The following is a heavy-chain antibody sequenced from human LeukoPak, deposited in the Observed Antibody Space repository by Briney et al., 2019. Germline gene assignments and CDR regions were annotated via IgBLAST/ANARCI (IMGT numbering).Heavy chain of an antibody. V-gene: IGHV4-59*01. Sequence: SETLSLTCTVSGGSISSYYWSWIRQPPGQGLEWIGYIYYSGSTNYYPSLKSRVTISVDTSKNQFALKLRSVTAADTAVYYCGRTFVSAVAGSKGYYYYYMDVWGKGTTVTVSS. CDR1: GGSISSYY. D-gene: IGHD6-19*01. CDR2: IYYSGST. J-gene: IGHJ6*03. CDR3: GRTFVSAVAGSKGYYYYYMDV.